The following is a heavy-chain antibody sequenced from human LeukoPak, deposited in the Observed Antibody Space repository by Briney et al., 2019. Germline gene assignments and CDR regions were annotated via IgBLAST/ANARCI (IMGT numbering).Heavy chain of an antibody. J-gene: IGHJ4*02. D-gene: IGHD2-2*01. CDR1: GFTVSSNY. CDR3: ARAHTPGVVPAAMGGGDYFDY. Sequence: GGSLRLSCAASGFTVSSNYMSWVRQAPGKGLEWVSVIYSGGSTYYADSVKGRFTISRDNSKNTLYLQMNSLRAEDTAVYYCARAHTPGVVPAAMGGGDYFDYWGQGTLVTVSS. CDR2: IYSGGST. V-gene: IGHV3-53*01.